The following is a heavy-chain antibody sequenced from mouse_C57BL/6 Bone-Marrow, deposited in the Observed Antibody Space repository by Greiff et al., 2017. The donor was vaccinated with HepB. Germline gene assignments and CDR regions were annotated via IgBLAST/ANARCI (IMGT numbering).Heavy chain of an antibody. D-gene: IGHD1-1*01. Sequence: QVQLQQSGAEPVKPGASVKMSCKASGYTFTTYPIEWMKQNPGKSLEWIGNFHPYNDDTKYNEKFKGKATLTVEKSSSTVYLELSRLTSDDAAVYYCARGGGSSYRYFDVWGTGTTVTVSS. J-gene: IGHJ1*03. V-gene: IGHV1-47*01. CDR2: FHPYNDDT. CDR1: GYTFTTYP. CDR3: ARGGGSSYRYFDV.